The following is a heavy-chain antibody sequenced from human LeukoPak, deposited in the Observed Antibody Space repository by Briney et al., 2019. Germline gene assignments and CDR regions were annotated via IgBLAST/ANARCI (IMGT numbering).Heavy chain of an antibody. J-gene: IGHJ4*02. CDR1: GGTFSSYA. D-gene: IGHD3-9*01. CDR2: IIPIFGTA. Sequence: ASVKVSCKASGGTFSSYAISWVRQAPGQGLEWMGGIIPIFGTANYAQKFQGRVTITADESTSTAYMELSSLRSEDTAVYYCAREGGDYCDILTGYYYFDYWGQGTLVTVSS. CDR3: AREGGDYCDILTGYYYFDY. V-gene: IGHV1-69*13.